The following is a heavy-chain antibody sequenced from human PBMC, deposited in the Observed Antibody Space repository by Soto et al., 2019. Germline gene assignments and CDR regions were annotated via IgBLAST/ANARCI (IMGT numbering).Heavy chain of an antibody. J-gene: IGHJ4*02. CDR1: GFTFSSYA. Sequence: GGSLRLSCAASGFTFSSYAMSWVRQAPGKGLEWVSAISGSGGSTYYADSGKGRFTISRDNSKNTLYLQMNSLRAEDTAVYYCAKGPGYCSGGSCYGKRDYWGQGTLVTVSS. V-gene: IGHV3-23*01. D-gene: IGHD2-15*01. CDR2: ISGSGGST. CDR3: AKGPGYCSGGSCYGKRDY.